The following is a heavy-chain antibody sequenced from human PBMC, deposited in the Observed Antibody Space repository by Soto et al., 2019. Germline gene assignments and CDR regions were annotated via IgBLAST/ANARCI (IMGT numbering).Heavy chain of an antibody. CDR3: ARDLSEYYDSSGYYKRGGFDY. V-gene: IGHV3-21*01. D-gene: IGHD3-22*01. Sequence: PGGSLRLSCAASGFTFSSYSMNWVRQAPGKGLEWVSSISSSSSYINYADSVKGRFTISRDNAKNSLYLQMNSLRAEDTAVYYCARDLSEYYDSSGYYKRGGFDYWGQGTLVTVSS. CDR1: GFTFSSYS. CDR2: ISSSSSYI. J-gene: IGHJ4*02.